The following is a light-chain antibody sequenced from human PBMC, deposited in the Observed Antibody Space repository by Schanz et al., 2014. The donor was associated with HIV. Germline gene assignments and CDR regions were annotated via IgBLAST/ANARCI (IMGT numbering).Light chain of an antibody. CDR3: SSYTSSSLV. CDR2: EVD. CDR1: SSNVGGYNY. J-gene: IGLJ3*02. V-gene: IGLV2-8*01. Sequence: QSALTQPPFASGSRGQSVAISCTGSSSNVGGYNYVSWYQQHPGKAPKLMIYEVDKRPSGVPDRFSGSKSGNTASLTISGLQAEDEADYYCSSYTSSSLVFGGGTKLTVL.